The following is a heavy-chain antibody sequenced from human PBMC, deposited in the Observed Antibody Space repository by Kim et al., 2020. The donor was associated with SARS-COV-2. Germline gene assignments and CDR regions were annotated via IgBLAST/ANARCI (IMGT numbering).Heavy chain of an antibody. CDR1: GFTFTSYE. V-gene: IGHV1-8*01. J-gene: IGHJ6*02. CDR3: ARGKSPRGLWGGHPNYEFWRGEYYYYGRDV. CDR2: MNPDSGNT. D-gene: IGHD3-3*01. Sequence: ASVKVSCKASGFTFTSYEINWVRQATGQGLQWMGWMNPDSGNTGYAQKFQGRVTMTRDTSISTAYMELSSLRSEDTAVYYCARGKSPRGLWGGHPNYEFWRGEYYYYGRDVWGQGTTVTVSS.